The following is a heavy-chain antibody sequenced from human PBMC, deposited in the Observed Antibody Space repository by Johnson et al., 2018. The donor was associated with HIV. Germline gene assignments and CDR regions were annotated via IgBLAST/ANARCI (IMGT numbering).Heavy chain of an antibody. CDR2: ISWNSGTI. CDR3: ARDAGQWLDAAFDI. J-gene: IGHJ3*02. CDR1: GFTVDDYA. Sequence: VQLVESGGGLVQPGRSLRLSCTTSGFTVDDYAMHWVRQAPGKGLEWVSGISWNSGTIDYADSVKGRFTISRDNSKNTLYLQMNSLRAEDTAVYYCARDAGQWLDAAFDIWGQGTMVTVSS. V-gene: IGHV3-9*01. D-gene: IGHD6-19*01.